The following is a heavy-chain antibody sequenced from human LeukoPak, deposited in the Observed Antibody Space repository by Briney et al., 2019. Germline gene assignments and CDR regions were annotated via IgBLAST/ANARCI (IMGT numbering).Heavy chain of an antibody. CDR3: ARDHHGMDV. J-gene: IGHJ6*02. V-gene: IGHV3-30-3*01. CDR1: GFTFSSYA. Sequence: TGGSLRLSCAASGFTFSSYATHWVRQAPGKGLEWVAVISYDGSNKYYADSVKGRFTISRDNSKNTLYLQMNSPRAEDTAVYYCARDHHGMDVWGQGTTVTVSS. CDR2: ISYDGSNK.